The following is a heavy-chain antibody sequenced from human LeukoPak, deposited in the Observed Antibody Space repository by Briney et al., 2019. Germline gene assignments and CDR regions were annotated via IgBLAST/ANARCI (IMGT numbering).Heavy chain of an antibody. J-gene: IGHJ4*02. CDR3: ASHSGYDSDFDY. CDR2: INPDSGFT. D-gene: IGHD5-12*01. V-gene: IGHV1-2*02. CDR1: GYKFTDDY. Sequence: GASVKVSCKASGYKFTDDYMHWVRRAPGQGLEFMGWINPDSGFTNYAQKFQGRVTMTRDTSISTAYMELSRLRSDDTAVYYCASHSGYDSDFDYWGQGTLVTVSS.